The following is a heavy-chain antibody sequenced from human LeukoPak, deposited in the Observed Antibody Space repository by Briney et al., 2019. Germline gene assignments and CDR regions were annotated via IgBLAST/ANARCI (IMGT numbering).Heavy chain of an antibody. Sequence: GGSLRLSCAASGRTFSDYSMTWLRQAPGKGLFWVSGISAGGGSTYYADSVKGRFTISRDNSKNTVDLQMNTLRDEDTAVYYCARAVGPFDYWGQGTLVTVSS. D-gene: IGHD3-16*01. J-gene: IGHJ4*02. CDR2: ISAGGGST. CDR1: GRTFSDYS. CDR3: ARAVGPFDY. V-gene: IGHV3-23*01.